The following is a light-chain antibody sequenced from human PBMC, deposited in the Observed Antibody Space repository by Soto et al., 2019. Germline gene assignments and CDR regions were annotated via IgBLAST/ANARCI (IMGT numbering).Light chain of an antibody. Sequence: QSVLTQPASVSGSPGQSFTISCTGNSSDGGGYNYVSWYQHHPGKAPKLMIYDVSNRPSGVSNRFSGSKSGNTASLTISGLQPEDEADYYCCSYTTSNTRQIVFGTGTKLTVL. V-gene: IGLV2-14*03. J-gene: IGLJ1*01. CDR1: SSDGGGYNY. CDR2: DVS. CDR3: CSYTTSNTRQIV.